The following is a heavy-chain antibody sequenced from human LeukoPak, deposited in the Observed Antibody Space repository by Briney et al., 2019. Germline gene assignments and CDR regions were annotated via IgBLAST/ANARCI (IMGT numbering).Heavy chain of an antibody. Sequence: GGSLRLSCAPSGVTFSNYAMSWVRQAPGKGLEWVSDICGSGGDTYYADPVRGRFTITRDKSKNTMYLQMNSLRVEDTAVYYCEKARYCTKNICHGDFDYWGQGTLVTVSS. V-gene: IGHV3-23*01. CDR3: EKARYCTKNICHGDFDY. J-gene: IGHJ4*02. CDR1: GVTFSNYA. CDR2: ICGSGGDT. D-gene: IGHD2-8*01.